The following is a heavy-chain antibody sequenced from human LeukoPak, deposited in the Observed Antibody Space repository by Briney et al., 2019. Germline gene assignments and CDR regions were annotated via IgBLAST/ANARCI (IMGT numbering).Heavy chain of an antibody. CDR3: ARGEDGDYYFQH. Sequence: SETLSLTCGVYGGSFSGYYWSSIRQPPGKGLEWIGEINHSGSSNYNPSLKSRVTISVDTSKNQFSLKLSSVTAADTAVYYCARGEDGDYYFQHWGHGTLVTVSS. J-gene: IGHJ1*01. CDR2: INHSGSS. D-gene: IGHD4-17*01. V-gene: IGHV4-34*01. CDR1: GGSFSGYY.